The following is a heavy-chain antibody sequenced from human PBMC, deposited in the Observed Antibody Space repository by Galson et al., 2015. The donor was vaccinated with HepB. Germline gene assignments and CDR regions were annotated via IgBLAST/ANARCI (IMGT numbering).Heavy chain of an antibody. D-gene: IGHD3-3*01. CDR3: ARDRVSLREEWLFRYFFHGMDV. CDR1: GFTFNTYN. V-gene: IGHV3-21*01. CDR2: ISSSSRYT. Sequence: SLRLSCAASGFTFNTYNMNWVRQAPGKGLEWVSSISSSSRYTYYADSVKGRFTISRDNAKNSLYLQMNSLRAEDTAVSFCARDRVSLREEWLFRYFFHGMDVWGQGTTVTVFS. J-gene: IGHJ6*02.